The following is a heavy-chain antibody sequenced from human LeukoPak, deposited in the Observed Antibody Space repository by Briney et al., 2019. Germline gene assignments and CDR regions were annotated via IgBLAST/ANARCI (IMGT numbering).Heavy chain of an antibody. D-gene: IGHD2-2*01. J-gene: IGHJ5*02. CDR3: ARWNIVVVPAAGSPLPYNWFDP. Sequence: GGSLRLSCAASGFTFSSYSMNWVRQAPGKGLEWVANIKQDGSEKYYVDSVKGRFTISRDNAKNSLYLQMNSLRAEDTAVYYCARWNIVVVPAAGSPLPYNWFDPWGQGTLVTVSS. CDR2: IKQDGSEK. V-gene: IGHV3-7*01. CDR1: GFTFSSYS.